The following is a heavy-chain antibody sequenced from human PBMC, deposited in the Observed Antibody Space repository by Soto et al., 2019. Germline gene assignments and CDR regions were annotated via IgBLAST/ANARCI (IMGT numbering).Heavy chain of an antibody. CDR1: SESVSSNCAA. CDR3: AREKDYYGSWSYYNLAYFDY. CDR2: TYYWSKWYN. V-gene: IGHV6-1*01. Sequence: SQTLSLTCTITSESVSSNCAALYWIRQSPSSVLEWLGRTYYWSKWYNDYAVSVKSRITINLDTSKNQFSLQLNSWTPEDTAVYYCAREKDYYGSWSYYNLAYFDYRGQGTLVTVSS. J-gene: IGHJ4*02. D-gene: IGHD3-10*01.